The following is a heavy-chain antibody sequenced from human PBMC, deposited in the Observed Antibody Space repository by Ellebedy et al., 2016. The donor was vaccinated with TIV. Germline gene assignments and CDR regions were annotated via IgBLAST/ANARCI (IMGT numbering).Heavy chain of an antibody. CDR1: EFTLTNYW. V-gene: IGHV3-7*01. Sequence: GGSLRLSCTASEFTLTNYWMTWVRQAPGKGLEWVANINEDGTKKHYVDSVKGRFTISRDNAGNSLYQQMNSLGAEDTAVYYCARAIYGASYLWGRGTLVTVSS. CDR2: INEDGTKK. D-gene: IGHD4-17*01. J-gene: IGHJ2*01. CDR3: ARAIYGASYL.